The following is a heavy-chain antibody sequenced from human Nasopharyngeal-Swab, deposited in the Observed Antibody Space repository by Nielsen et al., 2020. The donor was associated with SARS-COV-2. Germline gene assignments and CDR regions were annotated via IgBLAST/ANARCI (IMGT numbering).Heavy chain of an antibody. Sequence: SETLSLTCTVSNGSINSYYWSWIRQPPGKGLAWIGYIYFSGGTSYNPSLKRRVPISVDTSKNQFSLNLTSVTAADTAVYYCARVALGSYLRGRGMDVWGQGTTVTVSS. D-gene: IGHD3-16*02. J-gene: IGHJ6*02. CDR3: ARVALGSYLRGRGMDV. V-gene: IGHV4-59*13. CDR2: IYFSGGT. CDR1: NGSINSYY.